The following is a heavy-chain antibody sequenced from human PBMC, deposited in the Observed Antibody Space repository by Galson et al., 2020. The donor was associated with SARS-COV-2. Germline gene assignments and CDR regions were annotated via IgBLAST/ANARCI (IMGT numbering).Heavy chain of an antibody. CDR1: GFSLSTSGMC. V-gene: IGHV2-70*01. J-gene: IGHJ4*02. D-gene: IGHD3-9*01. CDR3: ARSSSTYDVLTGYNFFDS. Sequence: SGPTLVKPTQTLALTCTFSGFSLSTSGMCMNWIRQPPGKALEWLALVDWDDDKYYSSSLKTRLTLSKDTSKNQVILTMTNMDPVDTATYYCARSSSTYDVLTGYNFFDSWGQGTLVTVSS. CDR2: VDWDDDK.